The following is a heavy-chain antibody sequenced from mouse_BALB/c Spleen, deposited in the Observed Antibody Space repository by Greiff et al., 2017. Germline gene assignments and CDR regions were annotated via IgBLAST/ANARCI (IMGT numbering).Heavy chain of an antibody. CDR2: ISDGGSYT. CDR1: GFTFSDYY. Sequence: EVKVVESGGGLVKPGGSLKLSCAASGFTFSDYYMYWVRQTPEKRLEWVATISDGGSYTYYPDSVKGRFTISRDNAKNNLYLQMSSLKSEDTAMYYCARGRTMIPFAYWGQGTLVTVSA. CDR3: ARGRTMIPFAY. J-gene: IGHJ3*01. V-gene: IGHV5-4*02. D-gene: IGHD2-4*01.